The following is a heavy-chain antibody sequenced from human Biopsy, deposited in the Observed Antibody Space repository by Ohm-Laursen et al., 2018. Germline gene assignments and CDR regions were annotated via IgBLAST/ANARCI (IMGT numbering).Heavy chain of an antibody. CDR2: ISSRGSII. J-gene: IGHJ5*02. D-gene: IGHD1/OR15-1a*01. CDR3: AKEVFSAVGTSGFDP. CDR1: GFSFSDYY. Sequence: SLRLSCAAPGFSFSDYYMSWIRQAPGKGLEWVSYISSRGSIINYADSVKGRFTISRDNAMNSLYLEMNSLRAEDTAVYYCAKEVFSAVGTSGFDPWGQGTLVTVSS. V-gene: IGHV3-11*01.